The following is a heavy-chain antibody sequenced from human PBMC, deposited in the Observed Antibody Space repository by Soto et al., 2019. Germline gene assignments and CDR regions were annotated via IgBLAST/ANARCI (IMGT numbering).Heavy chain of an antibody. CDR1: GYTFTSYA. D-gene: IGHD1-20*01. V-gene: IGHV1-3*05. Sequence: QVQLVQSGAEEKKPGASVKVSCKASGYTFTSYAMHWVRQAPGQRLEWMGWINAGNGNTKYSQKFQGRVTITRDTSSSTAYMELSSLRSEDTAVYYCARGITLPTPLDYWGQGTLVTVSS. CDR3: ARGITLPTPLDY. CDR2: INAGNGNT. J-gene: IGHJ4*02.